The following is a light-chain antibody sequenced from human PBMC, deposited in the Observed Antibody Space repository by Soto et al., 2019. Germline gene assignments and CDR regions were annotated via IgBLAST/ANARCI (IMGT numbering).Light chain of an antibody. CDR3: QQYNNYWT. CDR1: QSISSG. Sequence: DLQMTQSPSTLSASVGDRVTITCRASQSISSGLAWYQQKPGQAPKFLIYKASRIQSGVPSRFSGSGSGTEFTLTISSLQPDDFATYYCQQYNNYWTFGQGTKVEIK. V-gene: IGKV1-5*03. CDR2: KAS. J-gene: IGKJ1*01.